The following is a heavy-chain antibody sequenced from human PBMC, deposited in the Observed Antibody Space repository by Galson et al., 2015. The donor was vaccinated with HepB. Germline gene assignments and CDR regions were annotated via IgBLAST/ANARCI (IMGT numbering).Heavy chain of an antibody. CDR3: VKDSVWSYDILTGYYSSYFDY. Sequence: SLRLSCAASGFTFSSYAMHWVRQAPGKGLEYVSAISSNGGSTYYADSVKGRFTISRDNSKNTLYLQMSSLRAEDTAVYYCVKDSVWSYDILTGYYSSYFDYWGQGTLVTVSS. V-gene: IGHV3-64D*06. CDR2: ISSNGGST. D-gene: IGHD3-9*01. J-gene: IGHJ4*02. CDR1: GFTFSSYA.